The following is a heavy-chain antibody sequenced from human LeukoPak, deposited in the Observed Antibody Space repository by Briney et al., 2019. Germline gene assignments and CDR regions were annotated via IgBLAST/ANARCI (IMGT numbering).Heavy chain of an antibody. CDR3: ARDQSPPRYYYDSSGYDY. CDR2: ISSSSYI. D-gene: IGHD3-22*01. V-gene: IGHV3-21*01. J-gene: IGHJ4*02. Sequence: GGSLRLSCAASGFTFSSYSMNWVRQAPEKGLEWVSSISSSSYIYYADSVKGRFTISRDNAKNSLYLQMNSLRAEDTAVYYCARDQSPPRYYYDSSGYDYWGQGTLVTVSS. CDR1: GFTFSSYS.